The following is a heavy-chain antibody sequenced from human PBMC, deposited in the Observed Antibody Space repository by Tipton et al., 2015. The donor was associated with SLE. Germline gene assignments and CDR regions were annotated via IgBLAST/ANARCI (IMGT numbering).Heavy chain of an antibody. V-gene: IGHV3-30*07. J-gene: IGHJ4*02. CDR2: ISYDGSNK. Sequence: SLRLSCAASGFTFRSYTMNWVRQAPGKGLEWVAMISYDGSNKHTADSVKGRFTISRDNSKNMLYLQMNSLRAEDTAVYYCARAIYGSGSYIIDYWGQGTLVTVSS. D-gene: IGHD3-10*01. CDR1: GFTFRSYT. CDR3: ARAIYGSGSYIIDY.